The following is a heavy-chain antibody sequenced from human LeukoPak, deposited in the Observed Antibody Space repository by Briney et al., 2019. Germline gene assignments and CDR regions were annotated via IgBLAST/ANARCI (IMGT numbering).Heavy chain of an antibody. J-gene: IGHJ4*02. CDR2: FDPEDGET. V-gene: IGHV1-24*01. CDR3: ATGYHYYDSSGYPFD. Sequence: GALVKVSCKVSGYTLTELSMHWVRQAPGKGLEWMGGFDPEDGETIYAQKFQGRVTMTEDTSTDTAYMELSSLRSEDTAVYYCATGYHYYDSSGYPFDWGQGTLVTVSS. CDR1: GYTLTELS. D-gene: IGHD3-22*01.